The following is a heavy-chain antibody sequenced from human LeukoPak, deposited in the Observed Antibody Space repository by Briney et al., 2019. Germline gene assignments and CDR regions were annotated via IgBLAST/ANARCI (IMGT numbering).Heavy chain of an antibody. CDR2: LTFIGSNT. CDR3: ARGPGSNMKTLAF. V-gene: IGHV3-23*01. J-gene: IGHJ4*02. CDR1: GFDFPSYT. Sequence: GGSLRLSCVASGFDFPSYTMSWFRQAPGRGLEWVSTLTFIGSNTYYADSVRGRFAISRDNSANTLFLHMNGLRAEDTAVYCCARGPGSNMKTLAFWGQGTLVTVSS. D-gene: IGHD3-10*01.